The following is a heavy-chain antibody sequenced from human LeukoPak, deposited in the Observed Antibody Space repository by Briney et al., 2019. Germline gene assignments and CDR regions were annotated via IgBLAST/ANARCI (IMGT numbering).Heavy chain of an antibody. CDR2: INHSGST. CDR3: ARDPVYYYYGMDV. Sequence: SETLSLTCAAYGGSFSGYYWGWIRQPPGKGLEWIGEINHSGSTNYNPSLKSRVTISVDTSKNQFSLKLSSVTAADTAVYYCARDPVYYYYGMDVWGQGTTVTVSS. J-gene: IGHJ6*02. CDR1: GGSFSGYY. V-gene: IGHV4-34*01.